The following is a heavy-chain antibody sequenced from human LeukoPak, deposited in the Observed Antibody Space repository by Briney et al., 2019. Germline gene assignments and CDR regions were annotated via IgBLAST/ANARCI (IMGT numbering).Heavy chain of an antibody. CDR2: IIPIFGTA. CDR1: GGTFSSCA. Sequence: SVKVSCKASGGTFSSCAISWVRQAPGRGLEWMGGIIPIFGTANYAQKFQGRVTITADESTSTAYMELSSLRSEDTAVYYCARGRDYYGSGSYHYFDYWGQGTLVTVSS. CDR3: ARGRDYYGSGSYHYFDY. J-gene: IGHJ4*02. V-gene: IGHV1-69*13. D-gene: IGHD3-10*01.